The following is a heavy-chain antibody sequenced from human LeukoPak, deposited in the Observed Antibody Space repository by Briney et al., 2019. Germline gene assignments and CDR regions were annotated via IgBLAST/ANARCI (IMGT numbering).Heavy chain of an antibody. CDR3: ARISSSGWYPFDY. D-gene: IGHD6-19*01. J-gene: IGHJ4*02. CDR1: GGSFSGYY. CDR2: INHSGST. V-gene: IGHV4-34*01. Sequence: SETLSLTCAVYGGSFSGYYWSWIRQPPGKGLEWIGEINHSGSTNYNPSLKSRVTISVDTSKNQFSLKLSSVTAADTAVYYCARISSSGWYPFDYWGQGTLVTVSS.